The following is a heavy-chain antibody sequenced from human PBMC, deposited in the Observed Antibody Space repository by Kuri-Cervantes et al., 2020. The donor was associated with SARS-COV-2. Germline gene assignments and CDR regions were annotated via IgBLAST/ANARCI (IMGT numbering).Heavy chain of an antibody. CDR3: TREAYNWNVGFDY. CDR2: ISGSGGST. CDR1: GFTFSSYA. V-gene: IGHV3-23*01. Sequence: GESLKISCAASGFTFSSYAMSWVRQAPGKGLEWVSAISGSGGSTYYADSVKGRFTISRDNSRNTVSLQMNSLRAEDTAVYYCTREAYNWNVGFDYWGQGTLVTVSS. D-gene: IGHD1-20*01. J-gene: IGHJ4*02.